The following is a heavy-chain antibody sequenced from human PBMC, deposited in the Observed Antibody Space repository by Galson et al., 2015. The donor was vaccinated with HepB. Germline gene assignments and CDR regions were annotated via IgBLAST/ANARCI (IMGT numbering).Heavy chain of an antibody. D-gene: IGHD1-26*01. J-gene: IGHJ6*02. CDR2: INPSGGST. Sequence: SVKVSCKASGYTFTSYYMHWVRQAPGQGLEWMGIINPSGGSTSYAQKLQGRVTMTRDTSTSTVYMELSSLRSEDTAVYYCARERNGGATTDYYYYGMDVWGQGTTVTVSS. V-gene: IGHV1-46*04. CDR1: GYTFTSYY. CDR3: ARERNGGATTDYYYYGMDV.